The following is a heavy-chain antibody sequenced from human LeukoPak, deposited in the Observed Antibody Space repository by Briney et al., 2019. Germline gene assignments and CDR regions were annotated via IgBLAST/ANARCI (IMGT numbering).Heavy chain of an antibody. D-gene: IGHD1-14*01. CDR2: IYYSGST. CDR3: ARVWGAFDV. Sequence: SETLSLTCTVSGGSISSYYWSWIRQPPGKGLEWIGYIYYSGSTNYNPSLKSRVTISVDTSKIHFSLKLYSVTAADTAVYYCARVWGAFDVWGQGTMVTVSS. J-gene: IGHJ3*01. V-gene: IGHV4-59*01. CDR1: GGSISSYY.